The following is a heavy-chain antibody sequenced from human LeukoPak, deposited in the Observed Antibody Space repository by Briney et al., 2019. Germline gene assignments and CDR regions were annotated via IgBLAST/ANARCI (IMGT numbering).Heavy chain of an antibody. CDR2: IGGNTGNR. J-gene: IGHJ6*03. CDR3: ARVSQGYCSSTSCYSYYMDV. Sequence: ASVKVSCKASGYIFTRYGTTWGPQAPGQGLEWMGWIGGNTGNRNYAQKIQERVNMTTDTSTSTAYMELRSLRSDDTAVYYCARVSQGYCSSTSCYSYYMDVWGKGTTVSVSS. CDR1: GYIFTRYG. D-gene: IGHD2-2*01. V-gene: IGHV1-18*01.